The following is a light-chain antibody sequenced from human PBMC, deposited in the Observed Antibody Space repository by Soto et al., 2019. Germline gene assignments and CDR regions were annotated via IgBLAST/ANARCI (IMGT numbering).Light chain of an antibody. V-gene: IGKV1-27*01. CDR1: QDISNY. CDR3: QKYNSAPKT. CDR2: AAS. J-gene: IGKJ2*01. Sequence: DIQMTQSPSSLSASVGDRVTITCRASQDISNYLACYQQKPGEVPKLLIYAASTLQKGVQSRFSGGGSGTLFTLTISSLQPDDVATYYCQKYNSAPKTFGRGTRLEIK.